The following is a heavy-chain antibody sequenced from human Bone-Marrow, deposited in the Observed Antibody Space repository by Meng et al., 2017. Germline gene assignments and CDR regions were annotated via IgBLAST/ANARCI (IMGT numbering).Heavy chain of an antibody. D-gene: IGHD6-19*01. V-gene: IGHV4-4*07. J-gene: IGHJ5*01. CDR2: MYTCGSN. CDR3: ARAGGVAVAGIFLGFDS. Sequence: QRLASRAGLVTSAAALGIPWSASGGSISRSYWSWIRQPARKGLEWSGRMYTCGSNTSTPSRKSRVPLSVDTSNTQFSLKPSSVTAADTAVYYCARAGGVAVAGIFLGFDSWGQGTLVTVSS. CDR1: GGSISRSY.